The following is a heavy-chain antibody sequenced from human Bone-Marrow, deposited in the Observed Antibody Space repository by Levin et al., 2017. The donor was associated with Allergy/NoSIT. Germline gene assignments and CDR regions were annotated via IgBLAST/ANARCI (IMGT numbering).Heavy chain of an antibody. CDR3: VRIVAVAASKWFDP. D-gene: IGHD6-19*01. J-gene: IGHJ5*02. Sequence: RPGGSLRLSCAASGFTYDDHGMTWVRQAPGKGLEWVSSINWNGSRTEYTDSVKGRFSISRDNAKNSLHLQMNSLTIEDTGLYHCVRIVAVAASKWFDPWGQGTLVIVSS. V-gene: IGHV3-20*01. CDR2: INWNGSRT. CDR1: GFTYDDHG.